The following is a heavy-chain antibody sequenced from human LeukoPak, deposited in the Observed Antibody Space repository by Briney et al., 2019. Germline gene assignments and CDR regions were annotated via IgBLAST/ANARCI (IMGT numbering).Heavy chain of an antibody. Sequence: GGSLRLSCAASGFTSSSYAMHWVRQAPGKGLEWVAVISYDGSNKYYADSVKGRFTISRDNSKNTLYLQMNSLRAEDTAVYYCARGIDPGYSYGPFDYWSQGTLVTVSS. V-gene: IGHV3-30-3*01. CDR1: GFTSSSYA. CDR2: ISYDGSNK. CDR3: ARGIDPGYSYGPFDY. D-gene: IGHD5-18*01. J-gene: IGHJ4*02.